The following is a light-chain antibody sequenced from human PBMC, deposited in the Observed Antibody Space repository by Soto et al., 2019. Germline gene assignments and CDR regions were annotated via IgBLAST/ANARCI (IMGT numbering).Light chain of an antibody. CDR3: QQYRSYWT. J-gene: IGKJ1*01. V-gene: IGKV1-5*03. CDR2: KES. Sequence: DIQMTQSPSTLSASVGDRVTITCRASQSIDSWLAWYQQKPGKAPKLLIYKESSLESGVPSRFSGSGSGTEFTLTISRLQPDDFATYYCQQYRSYWTFGQGTKVEIK. CDR1: QSIDSW.